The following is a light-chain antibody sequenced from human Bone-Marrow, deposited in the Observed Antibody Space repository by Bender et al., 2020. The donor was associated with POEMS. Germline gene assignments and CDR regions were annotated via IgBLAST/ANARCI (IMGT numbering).Light chain of an antibody. V-gene: IGLV2-14*01. CDR2: EVT. Sequence: QSVLTQPPSASGTPGQRVTISCTGSSGDVGNYNLVSWYQQNPGKAPKLIIYEVTKRPSGVSNRFSGSKSGNTASLTISGLQTEDEGSYYCSSYTTFSTPAFGSGTDVSVL. CDR1: SGDVGNYNL. CDR3: SSYTTFSTPA. J-gene: IGLJ1*01.